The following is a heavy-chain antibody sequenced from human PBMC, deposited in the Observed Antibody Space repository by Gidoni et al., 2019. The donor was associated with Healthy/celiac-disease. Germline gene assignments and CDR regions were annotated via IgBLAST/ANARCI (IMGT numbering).Heavy chain of an antibody. D-gene: IGHD3-22*01. V-gene: IGHV3-49*03. CDR2: IRSKAYGGTT. Sequence: EVQLVESGGGLVQPGRSLRLSCTASGFTLGDYAMGWFRQAPGKGLEWVGFIRSKAYGGTTEYAASVKGRFTISRDDSKSIAYLQMNSLKTEDTAVYYCTRDDYDRDAFDIWGQGTMVTVSS. CDR1: GFTLGDYA. CDR3: TRDDYDRDAFDI. J-gene: IGHJ3*02.